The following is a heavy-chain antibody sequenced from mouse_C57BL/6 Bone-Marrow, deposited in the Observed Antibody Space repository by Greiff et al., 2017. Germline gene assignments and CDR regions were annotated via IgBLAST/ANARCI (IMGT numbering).Heavy chain of an antibody. CDR1: GFSFNTYA. CDR3: VIYYSWYFDV. Sequence: EVKLMESGGGLVQPKGSLKLSCAASGFSFNTYAMNWVRQAPGKGLEWVARIRSKSNNYATYYADSVKDRFTISRDDSESMLYLQMNNLKTEDTAMYYCVIYYSWYFDVWGTGTTVTVSS. V-gene: IGHV10-1*01. CDR2: IRSKSNNYAT. D-gene: IGHD2-12*01. J-gene: IGHJ1*03.